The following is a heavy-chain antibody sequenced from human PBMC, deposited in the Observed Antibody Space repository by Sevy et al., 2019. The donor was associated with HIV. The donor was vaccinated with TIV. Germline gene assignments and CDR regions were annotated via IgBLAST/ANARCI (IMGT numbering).Heavy chain of an antibody. V-gene: IGHV3-43*01. J-gene: IGHJ6*02. CDR3: AKDRGFDYGMDV. CDR1: GFTFDDYT. Sequence: GGFLRLSCSASGFTFDDYTMHWVRQAPGKGLEWVSLMSWDGGSTYYADSVKGRFTISRDNSKNSLYLQMYSLKIEETALYYCAKDRGFDYGMDVWGQGTTVTVSS. CDR2: MSWDGGST. D-gene: IGHD3-3*01.